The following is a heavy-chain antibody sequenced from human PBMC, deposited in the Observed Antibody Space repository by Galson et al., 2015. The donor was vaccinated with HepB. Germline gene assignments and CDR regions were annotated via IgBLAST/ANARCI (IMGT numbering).Heavy chain of an antibody. CDR3: AKDIGHTVVRGVANAFDI. CDR1: GFTFDDYA. D-gene: IGHD3-10*01. CDR2: ISWNSGSI. Sequence: SLRLSCAASGFTFDDYAMHWVRQAPGKGLEWVSGISWNSGSIGYADSVKGRFTISRDNAKNSLYLQMNSLRAEDTALYYCAKDIGHTVVRGVANAFDIWGQGTMVTVSS. V-gene: IGHV3-9*01. J-gene: IGHJ3*02.